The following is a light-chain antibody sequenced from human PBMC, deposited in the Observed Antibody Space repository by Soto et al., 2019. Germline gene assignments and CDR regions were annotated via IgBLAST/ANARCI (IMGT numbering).Light chain of an antibody. J-gene: IGKJ1*01. CDR1: HSVVSW. V-gene: IGKV1-5*01. CDR3: QQYNSYSSWT. CDR2: DAS. Sequence: DIQMTQSPSTLSASVVDRVTITCLASHSVVSWLAWYQQKAGKAPKLLIYDASSLESGVPSRFSGSGSGTEFALTIRSLQPDDFATYYCQQYNSYSSWTCGQGNRGAIK.